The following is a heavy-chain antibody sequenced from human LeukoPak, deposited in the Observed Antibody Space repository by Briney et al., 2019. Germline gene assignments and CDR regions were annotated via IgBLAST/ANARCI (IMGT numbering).Heavy chain of an antibody. CDR1: GGTFSSYA. Sequence: SVKVSCEASGGTFSSYAISWVRQAPGQGLEWMGGSIPIFGTANYAQKFQGRVTITADESPSTAHMELSSLRSEDTAVYYCANGSGYDAFDIWGQGTMVTVSS. D-gene: IGHD3-10*01. CDR3: ANGSGYDAFDI. J-gene: IGHJ3*02. V-gene: IGHV1-69*13. CDR2: SIPIFGTA.